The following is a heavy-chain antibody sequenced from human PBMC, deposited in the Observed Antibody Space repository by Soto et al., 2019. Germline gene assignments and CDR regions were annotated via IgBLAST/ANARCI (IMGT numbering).Heavy chain of an antibody. V-gene: IGHV2-5*02. Sequence: QITLKESGPTLVKPTQTLTLTCTFSGFSLSTSGVGVGWIRQPPGKALEWLALIYWDDDKRYSSSLNTRLTITKDTSKSQVVLTITTMDPLATATYYCAHSRPPRLLDYWGQGTLVTVSS. J-gene: IGHJ4*02. D-gene: IGHD6-6*01. CDR2: IYWDDDK. CDR1: GFSLSTSGVG. CDR3: AHSRPPRLLDY.